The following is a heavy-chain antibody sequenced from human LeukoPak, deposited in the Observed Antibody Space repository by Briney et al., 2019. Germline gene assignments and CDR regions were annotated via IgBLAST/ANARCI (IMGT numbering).Heavy chain of an antibody. J-gene: IGHJ3*02. CDR2: ISAYNGNT. CDR1: GYAFSRYG. Sequence: ASVKVSCKASGYAFSRYGINWARQAPGQGLEWVGGISAYNGNTNSAQRFQGRVTMTTDTSTSTAYMELRSLRSDDTAVYFCARDRSGSYFFDAFAIWGQGTMVTVSS. D-gene: IGHD1-26*01. V-gene: IGHV1-18*01. CDR3: ARDRSGSYFFDAFAI.